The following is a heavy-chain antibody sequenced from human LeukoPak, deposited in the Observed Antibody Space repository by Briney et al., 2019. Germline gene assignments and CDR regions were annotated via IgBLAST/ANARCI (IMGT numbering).Heavy chain of an antibody. CDR1: GFTFSSYA. V-gene: IGHV3-23*01. D-gene: IGHD2-8*01. CDR2: ISGSGDST. Sequence: GGSLRLSCAASGFTFSSYAMSWVRQAPGKGLEWVSAISGSGDSTYYGDSVKGRSTISRDNSKNTLYLQMNSLRAEDTAVYYCAKDPGWSSPLYYFDYWGQGTLVTVSS. J-gene: IGHJ4*02. CDR3: AKDPGWSSPLYYFDY.